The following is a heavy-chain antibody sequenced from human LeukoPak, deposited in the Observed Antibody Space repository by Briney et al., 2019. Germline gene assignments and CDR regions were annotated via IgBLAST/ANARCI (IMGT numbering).Heavy chain of an antibody. V-gene: IGHV3-66*04. D-gene: IGHD5-12*01. J-gene: IGHJ3*02. Sequence: GGSLRLSCAASGLTVSRNYMSWVRQAPGKGLEWVSIIYSGGSRYYADSVKGRFIISRDTSKNTLYLQMNSLRAEDTAVYYCARQRDTVGASGGFDIWGQGTMVTVSS. CDR2: IYSGGSR. CDR1: GLTVSRNY. CDR3: ARQRDTVGASGGFDI.